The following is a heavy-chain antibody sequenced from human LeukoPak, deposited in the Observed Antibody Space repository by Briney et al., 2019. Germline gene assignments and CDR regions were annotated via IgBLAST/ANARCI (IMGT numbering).Heavy chain of an antibody. J-gene: IGHJ4*02. CDR3: AREGPTAAPFDY. CDR1: GYRPTSYD. V-gene: IGHV1-46*01. CDR2: INPSGGRT. D-gene: IGHD2-2*01. Sequence: ASVKVSCKASGYRPTSYDMHWVRQAPGQGLEWMGIINPSGGRTSYAQRFQGRVAMTRDTSTTTVYMEVNSLTSEDTAVYFCAREGPTAAPFDYWGEGTLVTVSS.